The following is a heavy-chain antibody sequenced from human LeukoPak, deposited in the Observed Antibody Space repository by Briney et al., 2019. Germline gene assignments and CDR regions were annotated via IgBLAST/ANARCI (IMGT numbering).Heavy chain of an antibody. CDR3: ARDLGLSYYDFWSGPHPNWFDP. J-gene: IGHJ5*02. CDR1: GYTFTSYY. CDR2: LNPSGGST. Sequence: ASVKVSCKASGYTFTSYYMHWVRQAPGQGLEWMGILNPSGGSTSYAQKFQGRVTMTRDMSTSTVYMELSSLRSEDTAVYYCARDLGLSYYDFWSGPHPNWFDPWGQGTLVTVSS. V-gene: IGHV1-46*01. D-gene: IGHD3-3*01.